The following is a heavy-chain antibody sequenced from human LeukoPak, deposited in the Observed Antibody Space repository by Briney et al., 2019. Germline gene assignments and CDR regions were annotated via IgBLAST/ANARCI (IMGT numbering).Heavy chain of an antibody. V-gene: IGHV3-66*02. Sequence: PRGCLRLAFSASGLTVSSNYMGSGRQTPGKGVGWVSILYSDGSTYYATPVKGRFTISRDNSKNTLYLQMNRLRPEVTEVYYCARGGALDIWGEGTMVTVSS. J-gene: IGHJ3*02. CDR3: ARGGALDI. D-gene: IGHD3-16*01. CDR1: GLTVSSNY. CDR2: LYSDGST.